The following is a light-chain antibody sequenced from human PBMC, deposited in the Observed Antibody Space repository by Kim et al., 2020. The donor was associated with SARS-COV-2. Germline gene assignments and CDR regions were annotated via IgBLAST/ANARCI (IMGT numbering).Light chain of an antibody. CDR1: SLKTSY. Sequence: SSELTQDPAVSVALGQTVKITCHGDSLKTSYATWYQQKPGQAPVLVLYGKDNRASGIPDRFSGSSSSNTGSLTITGAQVEDEADYYCSSRDTTNSHVVFG. V-gene: IGLV3-19*01. CDR2: GKD. J-gene: IGLJ3*02. CDR3: SSRDTTNSHVV.